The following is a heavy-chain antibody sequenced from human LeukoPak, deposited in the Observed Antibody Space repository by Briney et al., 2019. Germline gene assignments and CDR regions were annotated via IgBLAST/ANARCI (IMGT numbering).Heavy chain of an antibody. D-gene: IGHD2-2*02. CDR3: AKVQTPYCSSTSCYNFDY. J-gene: IGHJ4*02. CDR2: ISGSGNST. Sequence: QTGGSLRLSCAASGFTFSSYAMTWVRQAPGKGLEWVSAISGSGNSTYYADSVKGRFTISRDNSKNTLYLQINSLRAEDTAVYYCAKVQTPYCSSTSCYNFDYWGQGTLVTASS. CDR1: GFTFSSYA. V-gene: IGHV3-23*01.